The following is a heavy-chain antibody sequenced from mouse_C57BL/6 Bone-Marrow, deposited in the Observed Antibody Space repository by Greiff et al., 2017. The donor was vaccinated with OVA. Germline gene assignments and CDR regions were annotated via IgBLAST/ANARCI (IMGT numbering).Heavy chain of an antibody. CDR2: ISSGGSYT. J-gene: IGHJ3*01. CDR3: ARGGGFAY. CDR1: GFTFSSYG. Sequence: EVHLVESGGDLVKPGGSLKLSCAASGFTFSSYGMSWVRQTPDKRLEWVATISSGGSYTYYPDSVKGRFTIPRDNAKNTLYLQMSSLKSEDTAMYYCARGGGFAYWGQGTLVTVSA. V-gene: IGHV5-6*01.